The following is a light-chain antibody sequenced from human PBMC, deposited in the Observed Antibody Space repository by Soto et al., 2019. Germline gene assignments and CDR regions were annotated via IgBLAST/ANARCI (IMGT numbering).Light chain of an antibody. CDR1: XXXVGRYKL. Sequence: SXXXKAGYVSGSPGXSXXXXXXXRXXXVGRYKLVSWYQQHPGKAPKLMIYEVSKRPSRVSNRFSGSKSGNTASLTISGLHAEDEADYYCCSYAGSSTYVFGTGTKVT. V-gene: IGLV2-23*02. CDR3: CSYAGSSTYV. J-gene: IGLJ1*01. CDR2: EVS.